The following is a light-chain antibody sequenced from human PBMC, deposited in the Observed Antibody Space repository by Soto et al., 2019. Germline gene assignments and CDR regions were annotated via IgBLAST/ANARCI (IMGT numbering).Light chain of an antibody. V-gene: IGLV2-8*01. CDR2: EVN. CDR3: SSYAGSNNFV. J-gene: IGLJ1*01. Sequence: QSALTQPPSASGSPGESVTISCTGTSSDIGGYNYVSWYQQYPGKAPKLMIYEVNKRPSRVPDRFSGSKSGNTASLTVSGLQAEDEADYYCSSYAGSNNFVFGTGTKLTVL. CDR1: SSDIGGYNY.